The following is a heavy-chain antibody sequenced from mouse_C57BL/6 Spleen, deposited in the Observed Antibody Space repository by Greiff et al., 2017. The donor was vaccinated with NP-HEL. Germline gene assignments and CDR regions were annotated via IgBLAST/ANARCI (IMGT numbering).Heavy chain of an antibody. CDR3: ARGYYGVYCFDF. V-gene: IGHV1-63*01. Sequence: VKVVESGAELVRPGTSVKMSCKASGYTFTNYWIGWAKQRPGHGLEWIGDIYPGGGYTNYNEKFKGKATLTADKSSSTAYMQFSSLTSEDSAIYYCARGYYGVYCFDFWGQGTTLTVSS. CDR1: GYTFTNYW. D-gene: IGHD1-1*01. CDR2: IYPGGGYT. J-gene: IGHJ2*01.